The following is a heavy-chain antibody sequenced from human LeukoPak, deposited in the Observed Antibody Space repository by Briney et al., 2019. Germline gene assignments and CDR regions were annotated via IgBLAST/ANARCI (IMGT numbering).Heavy chain of an antibody. CDR2: ISGSGVI. CDR3: ARDSGTTGELKFDP. J-gene: IGHJ5*02. V-gene: IGHV4-4*07. D-gene: IGHD3-10*01. CDR1: GGPITTYY. Sequence: TSETLSLTCTVSGGPITTYYLSWIRQSAGMGLGWIGRISGSGVITYNPSLKSRVILSLDTSNNHFSLKLISVTAADTAVYYCARDSGTTGELKFDPWGQGMVVTVSS.